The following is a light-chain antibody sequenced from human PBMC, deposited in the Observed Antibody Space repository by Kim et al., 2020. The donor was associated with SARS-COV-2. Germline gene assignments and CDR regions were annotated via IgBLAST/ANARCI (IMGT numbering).Light chain of an antibody. Sequence: QSVLTQPASVSGSPGQSITISCTGASSDVGTYNLVSWYKQHPDKAPKLIIYEVDKRPSRVSHRFSGAKSGNTASLTISGLQADDEADYYCSSYAGSTTFVVFGGGTQLTVL. J-gene: IGLJ2*01. CDR3: SSYAGSTTFVV. CDR1: SSDVGTYNL. V-gene: IGLV2-23*02. CDR2: EVD.